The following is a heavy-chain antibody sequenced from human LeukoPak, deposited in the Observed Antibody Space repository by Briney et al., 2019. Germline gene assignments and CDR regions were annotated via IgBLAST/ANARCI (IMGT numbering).Heavy chain of an antibody. J-gene: IGHJ4*02. CDR3: HYDSSGYLYPLDY. Sequence: PGRSLRLSCAASGFTFDDYAMSWVRQAPGKGLEWVSAISGSGGSTYYADSVKGRFTISRDNSKNTLYLQMSSLRAEDTAVYYCHYDSSGYLYPLDYWGQGTLVTVSS. D-gene: IGHD3-22*01. CDR2: ISGSGGST. CDR1: GFTFDDYA. V-gene: IGHV3-23*01.